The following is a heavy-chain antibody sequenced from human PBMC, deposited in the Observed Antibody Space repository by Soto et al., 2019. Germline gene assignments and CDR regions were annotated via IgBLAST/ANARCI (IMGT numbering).Heavy chain of an antibody. Sequence: GGSLRLSCAASGFTFSSYAMHWVRQAPGKGLEWVAVISYDGSNKYYADSVKGRFTISRDNSKNTLYLQMNSLRAEDTAVYYCARDKRSAAILYYFDYWGQGTLVTVSS. V-gene: IGHV3-30-3*01. J-gene: IGHJ4*02. D-gene: IGHD2-2*02. CDR1: GFTFSSYA. CDR2: ISYDGSNK. CDR3: ARDKRSAAILYYFDY.